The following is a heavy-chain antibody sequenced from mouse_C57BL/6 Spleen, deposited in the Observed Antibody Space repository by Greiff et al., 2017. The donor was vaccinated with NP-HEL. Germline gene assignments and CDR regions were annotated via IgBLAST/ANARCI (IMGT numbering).Heavy chain of an antibody. J-gene: IGHJ2*01. CDR1: GYTFTSYW. V-gene: IGHV1-64*01. Sequence: VQLQQPGAELVKPGASVKLSCKASGYTFTSYWMHWVKQRPGQGLEWIGMIHPNSGSTNYNEKFKSKATLTVDKSSSTAYMQLSSLTSEDSAVYYCARGDSSGPYYFDYWGQGTTLTVSS. CDR3: ARGDSSGPYYFDY. D-gene: IGHD3-2*02. CDR2: IHPNSGST.